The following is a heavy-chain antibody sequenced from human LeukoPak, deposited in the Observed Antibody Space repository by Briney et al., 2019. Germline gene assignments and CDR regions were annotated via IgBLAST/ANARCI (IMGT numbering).Heavy chain of an antibody. CDR1: GYSFTSYW. CDR2: IYPGDSDT. J-gene: IGHJ6*03. V-gene: IGHV5-51*01. CDR3: ARHKPLILGSSSIRDYYYTDV. D-gene: IGHD6-6*01. Sequence: GESLKISCKGYGYSFTSYWIGWVRQMPGKGLEWMGIIYPGDSDTRYSPSFQGQVTISADKSISTAYLQWSSLKASDTAMYYCARHKPLILGSSSIRDYYYTDVWGKGTTVTVSS.